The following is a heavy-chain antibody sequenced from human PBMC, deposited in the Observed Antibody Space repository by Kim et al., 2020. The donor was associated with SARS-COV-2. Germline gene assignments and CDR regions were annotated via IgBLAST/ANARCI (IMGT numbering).Heavy chain of an antibody. CDR3: ARGNRGITMIVVVINYYYYGMDV. V-gene: IGHV1-8*01. CDR2: MNPNSGNT. J-gene: IGHJ6*02. CDR1: GYTFTSYD. D-gene: IGHD3-22*01. Sequence: ASVKVSCKASGYTFTSYDINWVRQATGQGLEWMGWMNPNSGNTGYAQKFQGRVTMTRNTSISTAYMELSSLRSEDMAVYYCARGNRGITMIVVVINYYYYGMDVWGQGTTVTVSS.